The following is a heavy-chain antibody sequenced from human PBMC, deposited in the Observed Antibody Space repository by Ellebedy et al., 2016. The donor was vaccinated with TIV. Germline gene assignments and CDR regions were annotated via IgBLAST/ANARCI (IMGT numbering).Heavy chain of an antibody. V-gene: IGHV1-69*04. J-gene: IGHJ4*02. D-gene: IGHD3-22*01. Sequence: AASVKVSCKASGGTFSSYAISWVRQAPGQGLEWMGRIIPILGIANYAQKFQGRVTITADKSTSTAYMELSSLRSEDTAVYYCARGPYYYDSSGYYWDYWGQGTLVTVSS. CDR3: ARGPYYYDSSGYYWDY. CDR1: GGTFSSYA. CDR2: IIPILGIA.